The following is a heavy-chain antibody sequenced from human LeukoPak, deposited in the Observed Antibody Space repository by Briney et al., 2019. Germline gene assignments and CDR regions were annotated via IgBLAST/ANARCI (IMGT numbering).Heavy chain of an antibody. V-gene: IGHV1-46*01. CDR3: ARIQNPHYGSGRKAFDI. Sequence: ASVKVSCKASGYTFTSYYMHWVRQAPGQGLEWMGIINPSGGSTSYAQKFQGRVTMTRDTSTSTVYMELSSLRSEDTAVYYCARIQNPHYGSGRKAFDIWGQGTMVTVSS. J-gene: IGHJ3*02. CDR1: GYTFTSYY. CDR2: INPSGGST. D-gene: IGHD3-10*01.